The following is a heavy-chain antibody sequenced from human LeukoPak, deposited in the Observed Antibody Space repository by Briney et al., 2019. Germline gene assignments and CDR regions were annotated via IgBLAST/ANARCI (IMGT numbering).Heavy chain of an antibody. CDR2: IYYSGST. V-gene: IGHV4-39*01. CDR1: GGSISSSSYY. J-gene: IGHJ4*02. Sequence: PSETLSLTCTVSGGSISSSSYYWGWIRQPPGKGLEWIGSIYYSGSTYYNPSLKSRVTISVDTSKNQFSLKLSSVTAADTAVYYCARLGSGWYGQVDYWGQGTLVTVSS. CDR3: ARLGSGWYGQVDY. D-gene: IGHD6-19*01.